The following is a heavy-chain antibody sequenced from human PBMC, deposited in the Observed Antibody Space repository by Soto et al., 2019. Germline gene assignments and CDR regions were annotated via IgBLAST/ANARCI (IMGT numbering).Heavy chain of an antibody. CDR3: AGMDV. V-gene: IGHV1-18*04. Sequence: ASPKVSCNSSAYTFTSYGFSWVRQAPGQGLEWMGWISAYNGNTNYAPKLQGRVTMTTATSPSTAHLELRSVRSDATAVHYCAGMDVSGQGTTVTVSS. J-gene: IGHJ6*02. CDR2: ISAYNGNT. CDR1: AYTFTSYG.